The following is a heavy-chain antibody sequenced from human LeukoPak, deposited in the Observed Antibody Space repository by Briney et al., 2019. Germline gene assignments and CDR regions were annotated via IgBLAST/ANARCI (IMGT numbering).Heavy chain of an antibody. CDR1: GGSISSSSYY. V-gene: IGHV4-39*07. J-gene: IGHJ4*02. Sequence: SETLSLTCTVSGGSISSSSYYWGWIRQPPGKGLEWIGSIYYSGSTYYNPSLKSRVTISVDTSKNQFSLKLSSVTAADTAVYYCARAHLAAAPTFDYWGQGTLVTVSS. CDR2: IYYSGST. CDR3: ARAHLAAAPTFDY. D-gene: IGHD6-13*01.